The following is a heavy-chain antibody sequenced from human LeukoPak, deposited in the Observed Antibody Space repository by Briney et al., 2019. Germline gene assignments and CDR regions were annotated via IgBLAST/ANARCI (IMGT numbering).Heavy chain of an antibody. D-gene: IGHD3-3*01. CDR1: GGSFSGYY. CDR3: ARAHSIRSVVIISRFDY. CDR2: INHSGST. Sequence: SETLSLTCAVYGGSFSGYYWSWIRQPPGKGLEWIGEINHSGSTNCNPSLKSRVTISVDTSKNQFSLKLSSVTAADTAVYYCARAHSIRSVVIISRFDYWGQGTLVTVSS. V-gene: IGHV4-34*01. J-gene: IGHJ4*02.